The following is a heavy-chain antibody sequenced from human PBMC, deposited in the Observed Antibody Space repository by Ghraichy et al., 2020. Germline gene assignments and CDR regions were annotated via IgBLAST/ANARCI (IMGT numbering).Heavy chain of an antibody. Sequence: GGSLRLSCSASGFTFSSYAMHWVRQAPGKGLEYVSAISSNGGSTYYADSVKGRFTISRDNSKNTLYLQMSSLRAEDTAVYYCVKGPLAAAAPLAMDYWGQGTLVTVSS. J-gene: IGHJ4*02. CDR1: GFTFSSYA. V-gene: IGHV3-64D*09. D-gene: IGHD6-13*01. CDR3: VKGPLAAAAPLAMDY. CDR2: ISSNGGST.